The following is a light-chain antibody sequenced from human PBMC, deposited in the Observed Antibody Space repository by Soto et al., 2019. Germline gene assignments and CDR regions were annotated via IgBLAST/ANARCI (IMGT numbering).Light chain of an antibody. CDR3: QQRSNWPPWT. V-gene: IGKV3-11*01. J-gene: IGKJ1*01. Sequence: EIVLTQSPATLSLSPGEIANLSGSSSQSVSSYLAWYQQKPGQAPRLLIYDAYNRATGIPARFSGSGSGTDFTLTIRSLEPEDFAVYYCQQRSNWPPWTCGQGTTGDIK. CDR2: DAY. CDR1: QSVSSY.